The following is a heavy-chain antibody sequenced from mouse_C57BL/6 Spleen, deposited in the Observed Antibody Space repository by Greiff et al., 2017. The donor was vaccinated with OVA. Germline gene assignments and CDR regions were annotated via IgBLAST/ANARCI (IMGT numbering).Heavy chain of an antibody. Sequence: QVQLQQSGAELVRPGASVKLSCKASGYTFTDYYINWVKQRPGQGLEWIARIYPGSGNTYYNEKFKGKATLTAEKSSSTAYMQLSSLTSEDSAVYFCARSYYSNYLLYFDYWGQGTTLTVSS. J-gene: IGHJ2*01. CDR3: ARSYYSNYLLYFDY. CDR2: IYPGSGNT. D-gene: IGHD2-5*01. CDR1: GYTFTDYY. V-gene: IGHV1-76*01.